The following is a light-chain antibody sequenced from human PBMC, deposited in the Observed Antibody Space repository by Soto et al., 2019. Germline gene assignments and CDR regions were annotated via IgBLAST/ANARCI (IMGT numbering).Light chain of an antibody. CDR3: QQRSNWPPAIT. Sequence: EIVLTQSPATLSLSPGERATLSCRASQSVSSYLAWYQQKPGQAPRLLIYDASNRATGIPARFSGSGSGTDFTPTISSLEPEDFAVYYCQQRSNWPPAITFGGGTKVEIK. V-gene: IGKV3-11*01. CDR1: QSVSSY. J-gene: IGKJ4*01. CDR2: DAS.